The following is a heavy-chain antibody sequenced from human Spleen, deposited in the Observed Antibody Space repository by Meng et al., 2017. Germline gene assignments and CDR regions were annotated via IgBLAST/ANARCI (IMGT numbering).Heavy chain of an antibody. CDR3: VRSSGWVKTGFDP. D-gene: IGHD6-19*01. CDR1: GGSISSSSYY. J-gene: IGHJ5*02. V-gene: IGHV4-39*01. CDR2: IGHAGAL. Sequence: QLQLQESAPGLVKPSETLSLTCTVSGGSISSSSYYWGWIRQPPGKGLEWIGSIGHAGALYYTPSLKSRVTVSIDTSANQFHLTLTSVTAADTAVYYCVRSSGWVKTGFDPWGQGTLVTVSS.